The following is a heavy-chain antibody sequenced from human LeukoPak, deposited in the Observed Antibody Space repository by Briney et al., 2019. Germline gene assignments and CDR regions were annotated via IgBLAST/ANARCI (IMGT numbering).Heavy chain of an antibody. CDR2: MSSGGTYI. Sequence: PGGSLRLSCTASGFTFSNHAMTWVRQAPGKGLEWVSSMSSGGTYIYYAGSVRGRFTISRDNAKNSLYLVMNSLRAEDTATYVVQWGQGTLVTVSS. CDR3: Q. D-gene: IGHD2-15*01. CDR1: GFTFSNHA. J-gene: IGHJ4*02. V-gene: IGHV3-21*01.